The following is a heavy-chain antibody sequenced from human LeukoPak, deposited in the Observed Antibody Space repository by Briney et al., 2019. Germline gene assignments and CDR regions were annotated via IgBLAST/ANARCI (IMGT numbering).Heavy chain of an antibody. CDR2: ISGSGGST. CDR3: AKSRNYYDSSSYPY. Sequence: QTGGSLRLSCAASGFTFSSYAMSWVRKAPGKGLEWVSSISGSGGSTYYADSVKGRFTISRDNSKNTLYLQMNSLRAEDTAVYYCAKSRNYYDSSSYPYWGQGTLVTVSS. J-gene: IGHJ4*02. V-gene: IGHV3-23*01. CDR1: GFTFSSYA. D-gene: IGHD3-22*01.